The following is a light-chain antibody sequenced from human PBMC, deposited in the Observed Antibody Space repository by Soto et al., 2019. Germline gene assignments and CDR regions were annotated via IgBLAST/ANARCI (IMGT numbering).Light chain of an antibody. V-gene: IGKV3-20*01. J-gene: IGKJ1*01. CDR3: QQFGSSPRT. CDR2: GAS. Sequence: EIVLTQFPGTLSLSPGERATLSCRASESVSSNNLGWYQQKPGQAPRVLIYGASNRATGIPDRFSGSGSGTEFTLTISRLEPEDFAVYYCQQFGSSPRTFGQGTKVEMK. CDR1: ESVSSNN.